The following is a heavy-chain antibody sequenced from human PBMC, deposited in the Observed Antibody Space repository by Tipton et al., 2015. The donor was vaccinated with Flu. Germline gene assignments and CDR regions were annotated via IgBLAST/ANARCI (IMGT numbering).Heavy chain of an antibody. D-gene: IGHD4-23*01. CDR1: GDSISDYY. V-gene: IGHV4-59*01. Sequence: TLSLTCTVSGDSISDYYWSWIRQSPGRGLEWIGYIYYSGSTNYNPSLKSRVTISVDTSKNQFSLKLSSVTAADTAVYYCATEYRGGGNRYYFDYWGQGTLVTVSS. CDR3: ATEYRGGGNRYYFDY. J-gene: IGHJ4*02. CDR2: IYYSGST.